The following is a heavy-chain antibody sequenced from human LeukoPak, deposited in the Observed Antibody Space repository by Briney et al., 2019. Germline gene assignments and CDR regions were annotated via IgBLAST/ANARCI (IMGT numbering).Heavy chain of an antibody. D-gene: IGHD3-10*01. CDR2: IRRKSYSATT. V-gene: IGHV3-49*04. J-gene: IGHJ6*02. Sequence: GGSQRLSCIASGFISGYHAMRWARQPRGEGLGWVRFIRRKSYSATTASCASVKGRFTISRDDSNGIAYLQMDYMKTEDTALYYCSRGPILLWIYNGMGVWGQGTTVTVSS. CDR3: SRGPILLWIYNGMGV. CDR1: GFISGYHA.